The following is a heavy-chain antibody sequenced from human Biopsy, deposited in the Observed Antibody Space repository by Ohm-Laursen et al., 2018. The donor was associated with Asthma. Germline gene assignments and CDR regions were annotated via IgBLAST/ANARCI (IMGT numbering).Heavy chain of an antibody. J-gene: IGHJ5*02. V-gene: IGHV3-7*01. CDR1: GFTFGDYW. CDR2: IKHDGTEK. CDR3: ARDRPITMVRGVIITFDP. Sequence: RLSCAASGFTFGDYWMSWVRQVPGKGLEWVANIKHDGTEKNHVDSLKGRFTISRDNAKNSLYLQMNSLRAEDTAVYYCARDRPITMVRGVIITFDPWGQGTLVTVSS. D-gene: IGHD3-10*01.